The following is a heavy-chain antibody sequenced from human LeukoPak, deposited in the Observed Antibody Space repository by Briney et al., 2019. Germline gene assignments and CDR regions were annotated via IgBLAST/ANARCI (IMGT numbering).Heavy chain of an antibody. CDR3: ARDPSGAVAGSFDY. J-gene: IGHJ4*02. Sequence: SETLSLTCTVSGGSISSGGYYWSWIRQPPGKGLEWIGRIYTSGSTNYNPSLKSRVTMSVDTSKNQYSLKLSSVTAADTAVYYCARDPSGAVAGSFDYWGQGTLVTVSS. D-gene: IGHD6-19*01. V-gene: IGHV4-61*02. CDR1: GGSISSGGYY. CDR2: IYTSGST.